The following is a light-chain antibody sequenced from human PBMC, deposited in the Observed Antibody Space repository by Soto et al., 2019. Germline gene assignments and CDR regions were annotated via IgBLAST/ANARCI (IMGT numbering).Light chain of an antibody. CDR2: WAS. V-gene: IGKV4-1*01. CDR3: QQYYRTPPT. CDR1: QSILYSSNNENY. Sequence: IVMTQSPDSLAVSLGERATINCRSSQSILYSSNNENYLAWYQQKPGQPPNLLIYWASTRESGVPDRFSGSGSGTDFTLTISSLQAEDVAVYYCQQYYRTPPTFGQGTKVEIK. J-gene: IGKJ1*01.